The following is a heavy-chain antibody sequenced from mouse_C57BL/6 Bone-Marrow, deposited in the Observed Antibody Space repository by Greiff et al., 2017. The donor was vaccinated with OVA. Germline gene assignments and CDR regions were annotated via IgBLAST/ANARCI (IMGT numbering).Heavy chain of an antibody. CDR1: GYTFTSYL. CDR3: ASYYYGSRHFDY. D-gene: IGHD1-1*01. V-gene: IGHV1-59*01. CDR2: IDPSDSYT. J-gene: IGHJ2*01. Sequence: VQLQQSGAELVRPGTSVKLSCKASGYTFTSYLMHWVKQRPGQGLEWIGVIDPSDSYTNYNLKFKGKATLTVDTSSSTAYMQLSSLTSEDSAVYYCASYYYGSRHFDYWGQGTTLTVSS.